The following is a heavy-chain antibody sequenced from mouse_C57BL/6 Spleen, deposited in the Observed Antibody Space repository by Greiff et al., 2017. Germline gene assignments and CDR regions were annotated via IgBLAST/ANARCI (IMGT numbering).Heavy chain of an antibody. V-gene: IGHV6-3*01. J-gene: IGHJ3*01. CDR1: GFTFSNYW. Sequence: EVKVEESGGGLVQPGGSMKLSCVASGFTFSNYWMNWVRQSPEKGLEWVAQIRLKSDNYATHYAESVKGRFTISRDDSKSSVYLQMNNLRAEDTGIYYCTGSGYSFAYWGQGTLVTVSA. CDR2: IRLKSDNYAT. D-gene: IGHD2-3*01. CDR3: TGSGYSFAY.